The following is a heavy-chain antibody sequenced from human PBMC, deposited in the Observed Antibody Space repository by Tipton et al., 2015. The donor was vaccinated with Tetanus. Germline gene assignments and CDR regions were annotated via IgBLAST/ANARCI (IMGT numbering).Heavy chain of an antibody. CDR2: IYYSGTT. CDR3: ARERIRLIGEVIFRFFDL. Sequence: TLSLTCDVSGGPVSSSNWWSWVRQAPGKGLEWIGEIYYSGTTNYNPSLKSRVTISTDKSKNQVSLRLNSVTAADTAVYYCARERIRLIGEVIFRFFDLWGRGTLVTVSS. CDR1: GGPVSSSNW. J-gene: IGHJ2*01. V-gene: IGHV4-4*02. D-gene: IGHD3-3*02.